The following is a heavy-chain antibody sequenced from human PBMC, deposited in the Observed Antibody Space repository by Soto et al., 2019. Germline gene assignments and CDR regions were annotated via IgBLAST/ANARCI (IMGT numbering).Heavy chain of an antibody. Sequence: GESLKISCEGSGYNFPYFWITWVRQMPGKGLEWMGTIDPSDSYTDYSPSFQGHVSLSADKSSSTAYLQWSSLKASDTAMYYCARHQKLAERLSGLDYWGQGTPVTVSS. CDR1: GYNFPYFW. CDR2: IDPSDSYT. D-gene: IGHD1-1*01. J-gene: IGHJ4*02. V-gene: IGHV5-10-1*01. CDR3: ARHQKLAERLSGLDY.